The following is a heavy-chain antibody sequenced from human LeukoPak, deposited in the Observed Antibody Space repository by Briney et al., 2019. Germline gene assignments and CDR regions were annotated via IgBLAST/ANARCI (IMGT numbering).Heavy chain of an antibody. Sequence: GGSLRLSCAASGFTFSSYAMSWVRQAPGKGLEWVSAISGSGGSTYYADSVRGRFTISRDNSKNTLYLQMNSLRAEDTAVYYCAKSYLGGYYYMDVWGKGTTVTVSS. CDR3: AKSYLGGYYYMDV. D-gene: IGHD1-26*01. CDR2: ISGSGGST. J-gene: IGHJ6*03. CDR1: GFTFSSYA. V-gene: IGHV3-23*01.